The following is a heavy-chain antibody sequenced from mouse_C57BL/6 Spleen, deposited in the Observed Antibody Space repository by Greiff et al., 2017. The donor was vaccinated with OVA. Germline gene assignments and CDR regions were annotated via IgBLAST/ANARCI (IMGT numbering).Heavy chain of an antibody. CDR1: GFSFNTYA. Sequence: EVQLVESGGGLVQPKGSLKLSCAASGFSFNTYAMNWVRQAPGKGLEWVARIRSKSNNYATYYADSVKDRFTISRDESESMLYLQMNNLKTEDTAMYYCVRHGGYDRYFDVWGTGTTVTVSS. V-gene: IGHV10-1*01. CDR3: VRHGGYDRYFDV. J-gene: IGHJ1*03. CDR2: IRSKSNNYAT. D-gene: IGHD2-2*01.